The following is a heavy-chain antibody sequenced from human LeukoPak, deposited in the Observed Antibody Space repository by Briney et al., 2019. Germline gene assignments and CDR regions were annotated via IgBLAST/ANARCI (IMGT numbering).Heavy chain of an antibody. D-gene: IGHD3-3*01. CDR2: FDPEDGET. Sequence: ASVKVSCKVSGYTLTELSMHWVRQAPGKGLEWMGGFDPEDGETIYAQKFQGRVTMTEDTSTDTAYMELSSLRSEDTAVYHCATAVFGVVISLDYWGQGTLVTVSS. CDR1: GYTLTELS. V-gene: IGHV1-24*01. CDR3: ATAVFGVVISLDY. J-gene: IGHJ4*02.